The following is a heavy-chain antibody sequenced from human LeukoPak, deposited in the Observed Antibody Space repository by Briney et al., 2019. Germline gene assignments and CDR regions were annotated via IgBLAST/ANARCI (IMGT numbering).Heavy chain of an antibody. V-gene: IGHV3-30*18. CDR1: GFTFNSYG. CDR2: ISYDGSNK. J-gene: IGHJ4*02. D-gene: IGHD3-10*01. CDR3: AKDLTWFGDKTFDY. Sequence: PGGSLRLSCAASGFTFNSYGMHWVRQAPGKGLEWVAVISYDGSNKYYADSVKGRFTISRDNSKNTLYLQMNSLRAEDTAVYYCAKDLTWFGDKTFDYWGQGTLVTVSS.